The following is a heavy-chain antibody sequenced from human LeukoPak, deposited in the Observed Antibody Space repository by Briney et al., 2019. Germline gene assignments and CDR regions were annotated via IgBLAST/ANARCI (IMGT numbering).Heavy chain of an antibody. V-gene: IGHV3-30-3*01. CDR3: ARGAVPLGELLSRSPYGMDV. J-gene: IGHJ6*02. D-gene: IGHD3-10*01. CDR2: ISYDGSNK. CDR1: GFTFSSHA. Sequence: GRSLRLSCAASGFTFSSHAMHWVRQAPGKGLEWVAVISYDGSNKYYADSVKGRFTISRDNSKNTLYLQMNSLRPEDTAVHYCARGAVPLGELLSRSPYGMDVWGQGTTVTVSS.